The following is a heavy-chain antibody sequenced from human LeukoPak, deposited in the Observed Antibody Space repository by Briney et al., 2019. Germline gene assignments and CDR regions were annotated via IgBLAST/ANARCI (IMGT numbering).Heavy chain of an antibody. Sequence: SETLSLTCTVSGGPISSYYWSWIRQPAGKGLEWIGRIYTSGSTNYNPSLKSRVTMSVDTSKNQFSLKLSSVTAADTAVYYCARAFDCSGGSCYWFDPWGQGTLVTVSS. CDR3: ARAFDCSGGSCYWFDP. V-gene: IGHV4-4*07. CDR2: IYTSGST. CDR1: GGPISSYY. D-gene: IGHD2-15*01. J-gene: IGHJ5*02.